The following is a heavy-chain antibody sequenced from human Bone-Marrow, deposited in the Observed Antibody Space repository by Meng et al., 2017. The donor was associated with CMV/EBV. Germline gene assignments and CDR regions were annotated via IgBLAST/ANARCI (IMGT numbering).Heavy chain of an antibody. Sequence: VRWLPHLFGKGLAWVGRMRSNTYHAATAFAASVEDRFTISRDESANMACLHMTRLKNDDTALYFCARSDRRDSWSGHYKTDNWFDAWGQGTRVTVSS. V-gene: IGHV3-73*01. CDR2: MRSNTYHAAT. CDR3: ARSDRRDSWSGHYKTDNWFDA. J-gene: IGHJ5*02. D-gene: IGHD3-3*01.